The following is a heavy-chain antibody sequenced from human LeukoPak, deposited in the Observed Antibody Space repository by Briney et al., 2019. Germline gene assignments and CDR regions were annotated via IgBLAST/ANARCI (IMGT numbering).Heavy chain of an antibody. Sequence: PGRSLRLSCAASGFTFDDYAMHWVRQAPGKGLEWVSGISWNSGSIGYADSVKGRFTISRDNSKNTLYLQMNSLRAEDTAVYYCAKDRRSSYGFLNGKDYWGQGTLVTVSS. CDR1: GFTFDDYA. V-gene: IGHV3-9*01. CDR3: AKDRRSSYGFLNGKDY. J-gene: IGHJ4*02. D-gene: IGHD5-18*01. CDR2: ISWNSGSI.